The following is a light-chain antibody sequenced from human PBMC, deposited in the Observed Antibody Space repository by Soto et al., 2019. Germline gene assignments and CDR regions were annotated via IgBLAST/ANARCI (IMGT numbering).Light chain of an antibody. V-gene: IGLV2-8*01. CDR3: SSHAAGGV. J-gene: IGLJ3*02. Sequence: QSALTQPPSASGSPGQSVAISCSGTSGDVGAYNYVSWYQQHPGKAPKLIIYEVNKRPSGVPDRFSGSKSGNTASLTVSGLQAEDDADYYCSSHAAGGVFGGGTKVTVL. CDR1: SGDVGAYNY. CDR2: EVN.